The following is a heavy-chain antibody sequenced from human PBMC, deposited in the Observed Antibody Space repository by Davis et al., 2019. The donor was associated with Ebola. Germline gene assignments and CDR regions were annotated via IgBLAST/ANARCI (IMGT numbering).Heavy chain of an antibody. J-gene: IGHJ4*02. D-gene: IGHD3-22*01. CDR1: GYSISSGYY. CDR3: ARATKSDYYDSSGYYYPNPFDY. V-gene: IGHV4-38-2*02. CDR2: IYHSGST. Sequence: ETLSLTCTVSGYSISSGYYWGWIRQPPGKGLEWIGSIYHSGSTYYNPSLKSRVTISVDTSKNQFSLKLSSVTAADTAVYYCARATKSDYYDSSGYYYPNPFDYWGQGTLVTVSS.